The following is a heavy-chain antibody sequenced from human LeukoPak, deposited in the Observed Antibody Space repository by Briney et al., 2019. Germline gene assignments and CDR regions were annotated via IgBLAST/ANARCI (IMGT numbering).Heavy chain of an antibody. CDR1: GFTFSSYS. Sequence: GGSLRLSCAASGFTFSSYSMNWVRQAPGKGLEWVSYISSSSSTIYYADSVKGRFTISRDNSKNTLYLQMNSLRAEDTAVYYCAKGQITMVRGVIPGFDYWGQGTLVTVSS. D-gene: IGHD3-10*01. J-gene: IGHJ4*02. V-gene: IGHV3-48*01. CDR3: AKGQITMVRGVIPGFDY. CDR2: ISSSSSTI.